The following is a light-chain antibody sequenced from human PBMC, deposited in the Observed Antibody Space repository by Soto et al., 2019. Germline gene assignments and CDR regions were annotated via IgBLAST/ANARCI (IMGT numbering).Light chain of an antibody. Sequence: EIVMTQSPATLSVSPGERATLSCRAIQSVSSSYLAWYQQKPGQAPRLLIYGASSRATGIPDRFGGSGSGTDFTLTISRLEPEDFAVYFCQQYGGSTAITFGQGTRLEIK. V-gene: IGKV3-20*01. CDR1: QSVSSSY. J-gene: IGKJ5*01. CDR2: GAS. CDR3: QQYGGSTAIT.